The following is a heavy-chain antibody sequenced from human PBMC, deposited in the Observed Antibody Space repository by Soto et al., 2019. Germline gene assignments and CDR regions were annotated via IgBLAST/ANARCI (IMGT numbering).Heavy chain of an antibody. D-gene: IGHD1-7*01. V-gene: IGHV4-4*07. CDR3: ARDSGENCTYEAH. Sequence: QVQQLESGPGLVKPWDTLSLTCTVSGAYVSDFSWSWIRQPAGKGLEWIGRITVNGITKYTPSFRSRVTMSRDTSTNQCALNLQSATAADTALYYVARDSGENCTYEAHWGQGTLVTVSS. CDR2: ITVNGIT. J-gene: IGHJ1*01. CDR1: GAYVSDFS.